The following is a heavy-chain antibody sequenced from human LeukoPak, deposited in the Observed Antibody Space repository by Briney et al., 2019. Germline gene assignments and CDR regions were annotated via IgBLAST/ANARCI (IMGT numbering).Heavy chain of an antibody. Sequence: GGSPRLSCAASGFTFSSYSMNWVRQAPGKGLEWVSYISSSSSTIYYADSVKGRFTISRDNAKNSLYLQMNSLRAEDTAVYYCARDKGGVGAVYWGQGTLVTVSS. D-gene: IGHD1-26*01. J-gene: IGHJ4*02. CDR1: GFTFSSYS. V-gene: IGHV3-48*04. CDR2: ISSSSSTI. CDR3: ARDKGGVGAVY.